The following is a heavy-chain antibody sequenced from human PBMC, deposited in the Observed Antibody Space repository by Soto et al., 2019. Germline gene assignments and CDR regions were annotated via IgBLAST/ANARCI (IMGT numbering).Heavy chain of an antibody. CDR3: ARAYGGFDNGLDV. Sequence: PSETLSLTCTVSGDSIRSYYWTWIRQPPGKGLELIGCIYYSGSTWYNPSLKSRVTISVDMSKNQFSLKLSSVIAADTAVYYCARAYGGFDNGLDVWGQGTAVTVSS. CDR1: GDSIRSYY. J-gene: IGHJ6*02. CDR2: IYYSGST. V-gene: IGHV4-59*01. D-gene: IGHD5-12*01.